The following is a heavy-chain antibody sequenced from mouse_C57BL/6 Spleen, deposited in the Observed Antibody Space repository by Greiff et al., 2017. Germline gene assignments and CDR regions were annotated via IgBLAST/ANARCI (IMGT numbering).Heavy chain of an antibody. CDR1: GFTFSDYG. V-gene: IGHV5-17*01. D-gene: IGHD2-5*01. CDR2: ISSGSSTN. CDR3: ARGGYRNCDYAMDY. Sequence: EVKLVESGAGLVKPGGSLKLSCAASGFTFSDYGMHWVRQAPEKGLEWVGYISSGSSTNYYADTVKGRFTITRDKAKNTPFLQMTSLSSEDTAMYYCARGGYRNCDYAMDYWGQGTSVTVSS. J-gene: IGHJ4*01.